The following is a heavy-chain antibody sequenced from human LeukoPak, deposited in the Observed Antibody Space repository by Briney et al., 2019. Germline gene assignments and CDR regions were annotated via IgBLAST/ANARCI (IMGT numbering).Heavy chain of an antibody. CDR1: GFTFSDSA. D-gene: IGHD6-13*01. CDR3: ARETGLYSSSWYPNWFDP. J-gene: IGHJ5*02. Sequence: GGSLRLSCAASGFTFSDSAMNWVRQAPGKGLEWVSSINNVASHIYYADSVRGRFTISRDNAKNSVSLQMNNLRAEDTAVYYCARETGLYSSSWYPNWFDPWGQGTLVTVSS. CDR2: INNVASHI. V-gene: IGHV3-21*01.